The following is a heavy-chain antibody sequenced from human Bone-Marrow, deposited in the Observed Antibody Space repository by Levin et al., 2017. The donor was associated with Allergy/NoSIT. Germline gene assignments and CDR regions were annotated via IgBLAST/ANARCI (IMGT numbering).Heavy chain of an antibody. CDR2: IYYSGST. D-gene: IGHD6-13*01. CDR1: GGSISSGDYY. V-gene: IGHV4-30-4*01. Sequence: SETLSLTCTVSGGSISSGDYYWSWIRQPPGKGLEWIGYIYYSGSTYYNPSLKSRVTISVDTSKNQFSLKLSSVTAADTAVYYCAISTIAAAGQFDYWGQGTLVTVSS. CDR3: AISTIAAAGQFDY. J-gene: IGHJ4*02.